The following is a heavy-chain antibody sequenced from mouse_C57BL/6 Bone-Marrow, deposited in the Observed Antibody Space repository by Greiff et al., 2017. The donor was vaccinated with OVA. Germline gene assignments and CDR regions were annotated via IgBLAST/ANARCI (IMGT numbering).Heavy chain of an antibody. D-gene: IGHD2-4*01. CDR1: GYSFTGYY. V-gene: IGHV1-42*01. J-gene: IGHJ3*01. Sequence: VQLQQSGPELVKPGASVKISCKASGYSFTGYYMNWVKQSPDKSLEWIGEINPSTGGTTYNQKFKAKATLTVDKSSSTAYMQLKSLTSEDSAVYYCARRDDYDEAWFAYWGQGTLVTVSA. CDR2: INPSTGGT. CDR3: ARRDDYDEAWFAY.